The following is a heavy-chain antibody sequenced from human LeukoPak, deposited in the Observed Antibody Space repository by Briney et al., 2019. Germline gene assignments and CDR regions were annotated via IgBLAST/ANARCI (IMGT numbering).Heavy chain of an antibody. J-gene: IGHJ4*02. V-gene: IGHV3-23*01. Sequence: GGSLRLSCAASGFTFSDYYMSWIRPAPGKGLEWVSAISGSGGSTYYADSVKGRFTISRDNSKNTLYLQMNSLRAEDTAVYYCAKVGDYYDSSGYYWEYYFDYWGQGTLVTVSS. CDR1: GFTFSDYY. CDR3: AKVGDYYDSSGYYWEYYFDY. D-gene: IGHD3-22*01. CDR2: ISGSGGST.